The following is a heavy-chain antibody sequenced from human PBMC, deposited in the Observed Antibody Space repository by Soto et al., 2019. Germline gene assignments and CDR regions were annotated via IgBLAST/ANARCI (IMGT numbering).Heavy chain of an antibody. V-gene: IGHV3-64D*06. CDR2: ISSNGRST. CDR1: GFTFSNYA. Sequence: GGSLRLSCSASGFTFSNYAMHWVRQAPGKGLGFVSAISSNGRSTYYADSVKGRFAISRDNSKNTLYLQMSSLRAEDTAVYYCVKGDGTAWHCSGGSCYWGQGTLVTVSS. CDR3: VKGDGTAWHCSGGSCY. D-gene: IGHD2-15*01. J-gene: IGHJ4*02.